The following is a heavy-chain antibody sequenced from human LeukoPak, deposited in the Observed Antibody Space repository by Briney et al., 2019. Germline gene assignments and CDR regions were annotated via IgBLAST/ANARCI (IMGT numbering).Heavy chain of an antibody. CDR2: IHYNGGT. V-gene: IGHV4-59*08. J-gene: IGHJ4*02. Sequence: SETLSLTCTVSGGSISSYYWTWNRQPPGKGLELIGYIHYNGGTNYNPSLKSRVTLSVDTSKNQISLKLSSVTAADTAVYFCARGTAAASGSFDYWGQGTRVTVSS. CDR3: ARGTAAASGSFDY. D-gene: IGHD1-14*01. CDR1: GGSISSYY.